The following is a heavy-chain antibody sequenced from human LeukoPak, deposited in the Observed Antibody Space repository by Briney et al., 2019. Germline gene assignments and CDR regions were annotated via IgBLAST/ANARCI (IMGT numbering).Heavy chain of an antibody. V-gene: IGHV3-20*04. D-gene: IGHD3-22*01. Sequence: GGSLRLSCAASGFTFDDYGMSWVRQAPGKGLEWVSGITWNGDTTGYADSVKGRFTISRDNSKNTLYLQMNSLRAEDTAVYYCAKRYYYDSSGYYLGNWFDPWGQGTLVTVSS. CDR2: ITWNGDTT. CDR3: AKRYYYDSSGYYLGNWFDP. J-gene: IGHJ5*02. CDR1: GFTFDDYG.